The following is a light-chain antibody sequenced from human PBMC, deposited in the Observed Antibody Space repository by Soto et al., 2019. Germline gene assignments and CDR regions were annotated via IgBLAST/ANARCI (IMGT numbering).Light chain of an antibody. CDR2: EVS. J-gene: IGLJ1*01. V-gene: IGLV2-8*01. Sequence: QSVLTQPPSASGSPGQSVTISCTGTSSDVGGYNYVSWYQQHPGKAPKLMIYEVSKRPSGVPDRFSGSKSGNTASLTVSGLQAEDEADYYCSPYAGSNNLRVLGTGTKVTVL. CDR3: SPYAGSNNLRV. CDR1: SSDVGGYNY.